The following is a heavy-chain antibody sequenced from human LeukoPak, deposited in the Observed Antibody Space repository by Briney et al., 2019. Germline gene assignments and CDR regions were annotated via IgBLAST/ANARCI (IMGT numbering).Heavy chain of an antibody. J-gene: IGHJ4*02. V-gene: IGHV3-23*01. Sequence: GGSLRLSCAASGFTFSTYAMSWVRQAPGKGLEWVLSISGSGGNTYYADSVKGRFTISRDNSKNTPYLQMNSLRAEDTAGYYCAKGRNDYGDAALNYWGQGTLVTVSS. CDR2: ISGSGGNT. CDR3: AKGRNDYGDAALNY. CDR1: GFTFSTYA. D-gene: IGHD4-17*01.